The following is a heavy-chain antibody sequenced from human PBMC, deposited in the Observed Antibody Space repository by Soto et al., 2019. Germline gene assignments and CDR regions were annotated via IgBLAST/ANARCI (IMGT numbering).Heavy chain of an antibody. CDR1: GYNFTSYY. CDR2: INLSGGST. J-gene: IGHJ6*03. CDR3: ARDQEPSTLYYDYYYMDV. V-gene: IGHV1-46*03. Sequence: ASVKVSCQASGYNFTSYYIHWVRQAPGQGLEWMGIINLSGGSTSFVQKFQGRVTMTRDTSTSTVYMEVSGLRSEDTAVYYCARDQEPSTLYYDYYYMDVWGKGTTVTVSS.